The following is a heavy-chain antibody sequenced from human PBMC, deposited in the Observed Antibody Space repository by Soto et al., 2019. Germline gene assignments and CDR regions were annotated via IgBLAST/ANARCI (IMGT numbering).Heavy chain of an antibody. CDR2: IIPICGTA. CDR1: GGTFSSYA. CDR3: ARGHTPGYYDSIGTFGC. J-gene: IGHJ4*02. Sequence: QVQLVQSGAEVKKPGSSVKVSCKASGGTFSSYAISWVRQAPGQGLEWLGGIIPICGTANYAQKFQGRGTITADASTSTAYMELSSVRSETKAVYYCARGHTPGYYDSIGTFGCWGQGCLVAVS. D-gene: IGHD3-22*01. V-gene: IGHV1-69*01.